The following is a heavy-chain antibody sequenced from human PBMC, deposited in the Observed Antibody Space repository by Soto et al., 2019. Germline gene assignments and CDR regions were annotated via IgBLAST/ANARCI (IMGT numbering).Heavy chain of an antibody. D-gene: IGHD3-3*01. J-gene: IGHJ6*02. Sequence: QVQLVESGGGVVQPGRSLRLSCAASGFTFSSYGMHWVRQAPGKGLEWVAVISYDGSNKYYADSVKGRFTISRDNSKNTLYLKMNSLRAEDTAVYYCAKEVWSGPMDVWGRGTTVTVSS. CDR1: GFTFSSYG. CDR3: AKEVWSGPMDV. CDR2: ISYDGSNK. V-gene: IGHV3-30*18.